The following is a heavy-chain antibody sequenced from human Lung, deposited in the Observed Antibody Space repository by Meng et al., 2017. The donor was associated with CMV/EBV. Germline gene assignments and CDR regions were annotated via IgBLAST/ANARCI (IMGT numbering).Heavy chain of an antibody. J-gene: IGHJ6*02. Sequence: SCAASGLTFSSYAMCCVRQAPGKGQEWVAVISYDGSKKDYADTVKGRFTISRENSQNTPFLQMESLRAEDTAVYLSARCFSDYHMFTGGVNYYGMDDWXQGAXVTVSS. CDR2: ISYDGSKK. V-gene: IGHV3-30-3*01. CDR3: ARCFSDYHMFTGGVNYYGMDD. D-gene: IGHD3-9*01. CDR1: GLTFSSYA.